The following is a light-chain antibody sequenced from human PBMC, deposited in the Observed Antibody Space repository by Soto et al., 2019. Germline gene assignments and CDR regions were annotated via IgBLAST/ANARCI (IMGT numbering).Light chain of an antibody. CDR2: GVS. J-gene: IGKJ1*01. CDR3: LQYHNLWA. Sequence: IVLTQSPGTLSLSPGERATLSCWASQSDTRSYLAWYQQKPGQGPRLLIYGVSTRATGVPVRFSGSGSGTEFTLTINSLQSEDFAVYSCLQYHNLWAFGQGTKVDIK. V-gene: IGKV3-20*01. CDR1: QSDTRSY.